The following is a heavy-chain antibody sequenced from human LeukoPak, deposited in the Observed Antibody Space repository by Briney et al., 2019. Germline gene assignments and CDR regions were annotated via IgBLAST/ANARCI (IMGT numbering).Heavy chain of an antibody. V-gene: IGHV5-51*01. CDR3: ARPRGYYYGSRDNWFDP. CDR2: IYPGDSDT. D-gene: IGHD3-10*01. Sequence: GESLKISCKGSGYSFTSYWIGWVRQMPGKGLEWMGIIYPGDSDTRYSPSFQGQVTISADKSISTAYLQWSSLKASDTAMYYCARPRGYYYGSRDNWFDPWGQGTLVTVSS. CDR1: GYSFTSYW. J-gene: IGHJ5*02.